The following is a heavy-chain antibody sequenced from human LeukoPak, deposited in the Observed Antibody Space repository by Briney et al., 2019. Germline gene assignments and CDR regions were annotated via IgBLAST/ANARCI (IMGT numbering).Heavy chain of an antibody. CDR1: GYTFTSYY. CDR3: ARSAHYGSGSYDWFDP. J-gene: IGHJ5*02. CDR2: INPSGGST. D-gene: IGHD3-10*01. V-gene: IGHV1-46*04. Sequence: ASVRVSCKASGYTFTSYYMHWVGQAPGQGLEWMGIINPSGGSTNYAQRLQGRVTITREITTRTVYMELSSLRSEATAVYYCARSAHYGSGSYDWFDPWGQGTLVTVSS.